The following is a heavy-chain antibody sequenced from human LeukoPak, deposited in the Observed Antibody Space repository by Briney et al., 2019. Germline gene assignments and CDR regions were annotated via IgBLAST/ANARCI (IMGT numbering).Heavy chain of an antibody. CDR3: ARGGGNFDQ. J-gene: IGHJ4*02. Sequence: GGSLRLSCAASGFSCSSYWMSWVRQAPGKGLEWVANIKQDGSDKYYVDSVKGRSTISRDNAKNSLYLQMNSLRAEDTAVYYCARGGGNFDQWGQGTLVTVSS. CDR2: IKQDGSDK. CDR1: GFSCSSYW. D-gene: IGHD2-15*01. V-gene: IGHV3-7*01.